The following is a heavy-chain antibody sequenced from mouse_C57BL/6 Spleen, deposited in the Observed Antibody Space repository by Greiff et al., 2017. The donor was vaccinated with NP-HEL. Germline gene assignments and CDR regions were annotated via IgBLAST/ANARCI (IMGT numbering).Heavy chain of an antibody. J-gene: IGHJ1*03. V-gene: IGHV1-64*01. CDR3: ARENYGSSWYFDV. D-gene: IGHD1-1*01. CDR1: GYTFTSYW. Sequence: QVQLQQPGAELVKPGASVKLSCKASGYTFTSYWMHWVKQRPGQGLEWIGMIHPNSGSTNYNEKFKSKATLTVDKSSSTAYMQLSSLTSEDSAVYYCARENYGSSWYFDVWGTGTTVTVSS. CDR2: IHPNSGST.